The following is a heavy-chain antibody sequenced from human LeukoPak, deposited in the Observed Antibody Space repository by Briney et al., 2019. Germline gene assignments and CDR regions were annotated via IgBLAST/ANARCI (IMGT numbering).Heavy chain of an antibody. J-gene: IGHJ4*02. CDR3: ARAFYYYDSDY. CDR2: IGSNISTI. V-gene: IGHV3-48*01. CDR1: GFTFSSYS. D-gene: IGHD3-22*01. Sequence: PGGSLRLSCAASGFTFSSYSMNWVGQAPGKGLEWVSYIGSNISTIYYADSVKGRFTISRDNAKISLYLQINSLRAEDTAVYYCARAFYYYDSDYWGQGTLVTVSS.